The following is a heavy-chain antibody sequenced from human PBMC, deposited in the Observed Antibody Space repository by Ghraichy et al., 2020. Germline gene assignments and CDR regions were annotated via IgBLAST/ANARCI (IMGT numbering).Heavy chain of an antibody. CDR3: ARGGRSSTDAFDI. CDR2: IYHSGST. Sequence: GSLRLSCTVSGYSISSGYYWGWIRQPPGKGLEWIGSIYHSGSTYYNPSLKSRVTISVDTSKNQFSLKLSSVTAADTAVYYCARGGRSSTDAFDIWGQGTMVTVSS. V-gene: IGHV4-38-2*02. J-gene: IGHJ3*02. D-gene: IGHD2-2*01. CDR1: GYSISSGYY.